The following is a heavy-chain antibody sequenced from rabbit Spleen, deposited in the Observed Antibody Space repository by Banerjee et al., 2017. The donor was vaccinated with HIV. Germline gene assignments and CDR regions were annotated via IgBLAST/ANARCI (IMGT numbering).Heavy chain of an antibody. CDR1: GVSFSSNYY. D-gene: IGHD2-1*01. CDR3: ARGSAAMTMVITGFYFNL. V-gene: IGHV1S40*01. Sequence: QSLEESGGDLVKPGAFLTLTCTASGVSFSSNYYMCWVRQAPGKGLEWIACIDTGSSDFTYFASWAKGRFTCSKTSSTTVTLQMTSLTAADTATYFCARGSAAMTMVITGFYFNLWGQGTLVTVS. J-gene: IGHJ4*01. CDR2: IDTGSSDFT.